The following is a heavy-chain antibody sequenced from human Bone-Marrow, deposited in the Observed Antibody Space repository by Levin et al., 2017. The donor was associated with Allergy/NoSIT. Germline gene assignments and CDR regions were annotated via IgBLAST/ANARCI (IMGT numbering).Heavy chain of an antibody. CDR3: AGSPTVTSSKHFTS. Sequence: SETLSLTCAVSGYYVSSGYFWGWIRQSPGKGLEWIGSIYSTETARYSPALETRVAISLHSSANAFSLTVRSVTAADTAVYYCAGSPTVTSSKHFTSWGPGALVTVSS. D-gene: IGHD4-17*01. V-gene: IGHV4-38-2*01. CDR2: IYSTETA. J-gene: IGHJ4*02. CDR1: GYYVSSGYF.